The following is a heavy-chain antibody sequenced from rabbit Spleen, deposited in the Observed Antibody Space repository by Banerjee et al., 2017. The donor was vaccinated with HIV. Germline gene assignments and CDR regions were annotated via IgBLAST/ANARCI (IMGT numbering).Heavy chain of an antibody. CDR1: GFSFSSSDY. D-gene: IGHD1-1*01. J-gene: IGHJ6*01. CDR2: IELGSTGFT. CDR3: ARDTSSSFSSYGMDL. V-gene: IGHV1S40*01. Sequence: QSLEESGGGLVQPEGSLTLSCKASGFSFSSSDYICWVRQAPGKGLEWISCIELGSTGFTYFASWARGRFTISKTSSTTVTLQMTRLTAADTATYFCARDTSSSFSSYGMDLWGQGTLVTV.